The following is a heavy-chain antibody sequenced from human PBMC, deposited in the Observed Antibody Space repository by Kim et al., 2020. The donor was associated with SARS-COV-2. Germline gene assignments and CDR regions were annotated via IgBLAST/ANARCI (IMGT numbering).Heavy chain of an antibody. CDR2: IKSADDGGTA. J-gene: IGHJ4*02. CDR3: TTFDYGDGDSRDY. D-gene: IGHD4-17*01. CDR1: GFTFSNAW. V-gene: IGHV3-15*01. Sequence: GGSLRLSCAASGFTFSNAWMTWVRQAPGRGLEWVGQIKSADDGGTADFAAPVKGRLTISRDDLRHMVYLQMNSLKTEDTAVYYCTTFDYGDGDSRDYWGQGTLVTVSS.